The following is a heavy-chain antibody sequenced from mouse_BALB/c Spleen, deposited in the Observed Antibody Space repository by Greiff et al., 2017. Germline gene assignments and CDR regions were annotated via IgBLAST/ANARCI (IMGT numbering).Heavy chain of an antibody. CDR1: GFTFSSYA. D-gene: IGHD1-1*02. V-gene: IGHV5-9-4*01. Sequence: EVMLVESGGGLVKPGGSLKLSCAASGFTFSSYAMSWVRQSPEKRLEWVAEISSGGSYTYYPDTVTGRFTISRDNAKNTLYLEMSSLRSEDTAMYYCARDGFYGHAMDDWGQGTSVTVSS. CDR3: ARDGFYGHAMDD. CDR2: ISSGGSYT. J-gene: IGHJ4*01.